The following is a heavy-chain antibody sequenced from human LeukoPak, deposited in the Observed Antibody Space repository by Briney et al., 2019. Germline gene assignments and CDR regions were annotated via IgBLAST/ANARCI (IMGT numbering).Heavy chain of an antibody. V-gene: IGHV4-31*03. CDR3: ASTDYGGYFDY. CDR2: IYYSGST. Sequence: PSQTLSLTCTVSGGSISSGGYYWSWIGQHPGKGLEWIGYIYYSGSTYYNPSLKSRVTISVDTSKNQFSLKLSSVTAADTAVYYCASTDYGGYFDYWGQGTLVTVSS. D-gene: IGHD4-23*01. J-gene: IGHJ4*02. CDR1: GGSISSGGYY.